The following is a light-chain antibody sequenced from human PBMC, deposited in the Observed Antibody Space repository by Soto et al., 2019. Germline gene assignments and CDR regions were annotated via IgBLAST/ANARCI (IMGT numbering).Light chain of an antibody. J-gene: IGLJ1*01. CDR2: DVT. V-gene: IGLV2-14*03. CDR1: SSDVGDYIY. Sequence: QSVLTQPASVSGSPGQSITISCTGTSSDVGDYIYVSWYQHHPGKAPKLMIYDVTNRPSGVSNRFSGPKSGNTASLTISGLQAEDEADYYCSSYTTSRSYVFGTGTKVTVL. CDR3: SSYTTSRSYV.